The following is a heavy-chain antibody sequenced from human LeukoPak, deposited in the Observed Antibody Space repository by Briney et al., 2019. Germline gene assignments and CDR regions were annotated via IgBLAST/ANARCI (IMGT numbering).Heavy chain of an antibody. CDR1: GYTFTNYG. D-gene: IGHD3-10*01. V-gene: IGHV1-18*01. CDR3: ARDSKYYYGSGRFDY. CDR2: ISAYNGNT. J-gene: IGHJ4*02. Sequence: VASVTVSCKASGYTFTNYGISWVRQAPGQGLEWMGWISAYNGNTKYAQKFQGRVTVTTDTSTSTAYMEVRSLTSDDTAVYYCARDSKYYYGSGRFDYWGQGTLVTVSS.